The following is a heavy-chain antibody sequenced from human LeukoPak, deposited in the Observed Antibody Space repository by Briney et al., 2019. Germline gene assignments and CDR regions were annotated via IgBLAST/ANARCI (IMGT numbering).Heavy chain of an antibody. V-gene: IGHV4-59*08. CDR3: GRMRIVGANDY. Sequence: PSETLSLTCTVPGGSISSYYWSWIRQPPGKGLEWIGYIYNSGSTKYNPPLKSRVTISVDTSKNQFSLKLTSVTAADTAVYYCGRMRIVGANDYWGQGTLVTVSS. CDR1: GGSISSYY. J-gene: IGHJ4*02. D-gene: IGHD1-26*01. CDR2: IYNSGST.